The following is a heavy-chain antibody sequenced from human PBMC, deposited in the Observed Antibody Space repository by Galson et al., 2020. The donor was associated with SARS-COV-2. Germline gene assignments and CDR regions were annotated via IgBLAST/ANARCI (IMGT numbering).Heavy chain of an antibody. Sequence: SETLSLTCAVYGGSFSGYYWSWIRQPPGKGLEWIGEINHSGSTNYNPSLKSRVTISVDTSKNQFSLKLSSVTAADTAVYYCARGRFALYSSGWYYFDYWGQGTLVTVSS. CDR2: INHSGST. D-gene: IGHD6-19*01. J-gene: IGHJ4*02. CDR3: ARGRFALYSSGWYYFDY. V-gene: IGHV4-34*01. CDR1: GGSFSGYY.